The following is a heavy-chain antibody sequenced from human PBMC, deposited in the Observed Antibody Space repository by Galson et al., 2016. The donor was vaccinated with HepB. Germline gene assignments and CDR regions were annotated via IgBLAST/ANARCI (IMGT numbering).Heavy chain of an antibody. CDR3: ATKAYQYDRVGYNYY. D-gene: IGHD1-1*01. J-gene: IGHJ4*02. V-gene: IGHV3-48*02. CDR1: GFTFNTYS. CDR2: ISSSSSPA. Sequence: SLRLSCATSGFTFNTYSMNWVRQRPGKGLEWISYISSSSSPAYYADSVKGRFTISRDSAQSSLYLQMSSLRDEDTAVYYCATKAYQYDRVGYNYYWGQGTLVAVSS.